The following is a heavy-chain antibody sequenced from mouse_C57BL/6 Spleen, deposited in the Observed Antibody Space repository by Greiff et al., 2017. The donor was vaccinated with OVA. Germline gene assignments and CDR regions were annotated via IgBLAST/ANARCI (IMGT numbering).Heavy chain of an antibody. J-gene: IGHJ3*01. CDR1: GYAFTGSW. CDR3: ARGGHYYGSSYLFAY. V-gene: IGHV1-9*01. Sequence: VQLKQSGPELMKPGASVKISCKATGYAFTGSWMEWVKQRPGHGLEWIGGIFPGGGDTNYNGKFKGKATFTADTSSSTAYMQLSSLTTEDAAIEDCARGGHYYGSSYLFAYWGQGTLVTVSA. CDR2: IFPGGGDT. D-gene: IGHD1-1*01.